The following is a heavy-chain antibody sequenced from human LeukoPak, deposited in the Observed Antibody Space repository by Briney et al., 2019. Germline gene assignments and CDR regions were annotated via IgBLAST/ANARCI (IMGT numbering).Heavy chain of an antibody. Sequence: GGSLRLSCAGSGFTFSDHYMDWVRQAPGKGLEWVGRTRNKANSYTTEYAASVKGRFTISRDDSKNSLYLQMNSLKTEDTAVYYCARVADYYDSSGYYDLWGQGTLVTVSS. CDR2: TRNKANSYTT. V-gene: IGHV3-72*01. D-gene: IGHD3-22*01. J-gene: IGHJ4*02. CDR1: GFTFSDHY. CDR3: ARVADYYDSSGYYDL.